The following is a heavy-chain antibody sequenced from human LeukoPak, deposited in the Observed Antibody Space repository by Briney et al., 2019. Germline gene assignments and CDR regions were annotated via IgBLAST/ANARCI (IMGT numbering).Heavy chain of an antibody. V-gene: IGHV3-23*01. CDR3: AKGDTVVVPAAFFDY. Sequence: GGSLRLSGEASGFTFSSYAMSWVRQAPGKGLEWVSGNSGSGGRTYYADSVKGRFTISRDNSKNTLYLQMNSLRAEDTAVYYCAKGDTVVVPAAFFDYWGQGTLVTVSS. J-gene: IGHJ4*02. CDR1: GFTFSSYA. CDR2: NSGSGGRT. D-gene: IGHD2-2*01.